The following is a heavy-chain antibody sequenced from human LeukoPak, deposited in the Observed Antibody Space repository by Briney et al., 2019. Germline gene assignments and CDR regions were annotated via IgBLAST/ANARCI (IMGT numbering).Heavy chain of an antibody. D-gene: IGHD6-13*01. V-gene: IGHV4-34*01. CDR2: INHSGST. CDR1: GGSINGYY. CDR3: ARYSSSWAFDY. J-gene: IGHJ4*02. Sequence: SETLSLTCTVSGGSINGYYWTWIRLPPGKELEWIGEINHSGSTNYNPSLKSRVTISVDTSKNQFSLKLSSVTAADTAVYYCARYSSSWAFDYWGQGTLVTVSS.